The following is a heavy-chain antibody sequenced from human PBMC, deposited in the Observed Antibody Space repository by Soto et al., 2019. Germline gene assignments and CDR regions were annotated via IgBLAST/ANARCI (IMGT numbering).Heavy chain of an antibody. V-gene: IGHV3-13*01. J-gene: IGHJ6*02. CDR2: IGTAGDT. D-gene: IGHD3-9*01. CDR1: GFTFSSYD. CDR3: ARKGVRYFDGMDV. Sequence: PGESLRLTCAASGFTFSSYDMHWVRQATGKGLEWVSAIGTAGDTYYPGSVKGRFTISRENAKNSLYLQMNSLRAGDTAVYYCARKGVRYFDGMDVRGQGTTVTAP.